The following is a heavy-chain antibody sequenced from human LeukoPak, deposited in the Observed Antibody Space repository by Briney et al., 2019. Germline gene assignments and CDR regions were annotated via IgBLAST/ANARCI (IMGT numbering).Heavy chain of an antibody. CDR3: ARRAAALDY. CDR1: GGSISRYY. CDR2: FHYSGNT. V-gene: IGHV4-59*08. D-gene: IGHD6-13*01. J-gene: IGHJ4*02. Sequence: SETLSLTCTVSGGSISRYYWSWIRQPPGKGLEWIGYFHYSGNTNYNPSLSSRITMSVDTSKNQFSLKLNSVTAADTAVYYCARRAAALDYWGQGTLVTVSS.